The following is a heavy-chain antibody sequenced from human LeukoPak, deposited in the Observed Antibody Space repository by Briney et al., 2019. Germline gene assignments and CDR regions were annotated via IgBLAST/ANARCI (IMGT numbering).Heavy chain of an antibody. CDR3: ARDLMAYDYVWGSYRYQPDFDY. CDR2: ISAYNGNT. J-gene: IGHJ4*02. Sequence: ASVKVSCKASGYTFTSYGISWVRQAPGQGLEWMGWISAYNGNTNYAQKLQGRVTMTTDTSTSTAYMELRSLRSDDTAVYYCARDLMAYDYVWGSYRYQPDFDYWGQGTLVTVSS. CDR1: GYTFTSYG. D-gene: IGHD3-16*02. V-gene: IGHV1-18*01.